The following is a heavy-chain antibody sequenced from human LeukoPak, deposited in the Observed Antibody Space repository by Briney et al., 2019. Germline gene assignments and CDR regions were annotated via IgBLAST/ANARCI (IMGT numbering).Heavy chain of an antibody. D-gene: IGHD3-22*01. CDR2: ISAYNGNT. J-gene: IGHJ3*02. V-gene: IGHV1-18*01. CDR1: GYTFTSYG. CDR3: ARASYYYDSSGYYVAFDI. Sequence: ASVKVSCKASGYTFTSYGISWVRQAPGQGLEWMGGISAYNGNTNYAQKLQGRVTMTTDTSTSTAYMELRSLRSDDTAVYYCARASYYYDSSGYYVAFDIWGQGTMVTVSS.